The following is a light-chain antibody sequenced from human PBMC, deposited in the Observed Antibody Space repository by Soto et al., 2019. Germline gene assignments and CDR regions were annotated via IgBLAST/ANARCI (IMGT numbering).Light chain of an antibody. CDR1: SSNIGSNY. CDR3: AAWDDSLSRAV. J-gene: IGLJ7*01. V-gene: IGLV1-47*02. Sequence: QSVLTQPPSASGTPGQRVTISCSGSSSNIGSNYGYWYQQLPGTAPKLLIYSNNQRPSGVPDRFSGSKSGTSASLAISVLRSEDEADYYCAAWDDSLSRAVFGGGTQLTVL. CDR2: SNN.